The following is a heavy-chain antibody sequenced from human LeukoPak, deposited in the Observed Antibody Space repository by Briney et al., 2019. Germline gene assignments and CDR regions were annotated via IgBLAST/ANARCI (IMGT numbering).Heavy chain of an antibody. J-gene: IGHJ4*02. CDR2: ISHSGST. CDR3: ARGTQYSSGWYDY. V-gene: IGHV4-34*01. D-gene: IGHD6-19*01. Sequence: SETLSLTRAVYGGSFSGYYWSWIRQPPGKGLEWIGEISHSGSTNYNPSLKSRVTISVDTSKNQFSLKLSSVTAADTAVYYCARGTQYSSGWYDYWGQGTLVTVPS. CDR1: GGSFSGYY.